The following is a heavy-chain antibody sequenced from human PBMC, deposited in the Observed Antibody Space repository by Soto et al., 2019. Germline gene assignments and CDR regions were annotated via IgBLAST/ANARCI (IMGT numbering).Heavy chain of an antibody. D-gene: IGHD6-19*01. CDR3: ARVGLAVAGTAGEFDY. Sequence: QVQLVQSGAEVKKPGSSVKVSCKASGGTFSSYAISWVRQAPGQGLEWMGGIIPIFGTANYAQKFQGRFTITADEPTSTAYMELSSLRSEATAVYYCARVGLAVAGTAGEFDYWGQGTLVTVSS. J-gene: IGHJ4*02. V-gene: IGHV1-69*01. CDR2: IIPIFGTA. CDR1: GGTFSSYA.